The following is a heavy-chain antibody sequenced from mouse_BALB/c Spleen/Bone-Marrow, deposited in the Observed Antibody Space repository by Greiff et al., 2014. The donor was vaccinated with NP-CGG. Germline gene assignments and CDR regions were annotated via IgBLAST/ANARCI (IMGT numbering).Heavy chain of an antibody. J-gene: IGHJ3*01. CDR2: IDPANGNT. D-gene: IGHD1-1*01. Sequence: EVKLVESGAELVKPGASVKLSCTASGFNIKDTYMHWVKQRPEQGLEWIGRIDPANGNTKYDPKFQGKATITADTSSNTAYLQLSSLTSEDTAVYYCAPYYYGSSLSAYWGQGTLVTVSA. CDR3: APYYYGSSLSAY. V-gene: IGHV14-3*02. CDR1: GFNIKDTY.